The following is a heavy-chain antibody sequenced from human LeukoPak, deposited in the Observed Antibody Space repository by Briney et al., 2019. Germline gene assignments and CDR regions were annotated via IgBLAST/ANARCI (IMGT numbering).Heavy chain of an antibody. V-gene: IGHV6-1*01. Sequence: SQTLSLTCAISGDSVSSNSAAWHWIRQSPSRGLEWLGRSYYRFKWHNDYAVSVKSRITINADTSKNQFSLQLNSVTPEDTAVYYCARRITIFGVVIPPGAFDIWGQGTMVTVSS. D-gene: IGHD3-3*01. J-gene: IGHJ3*02. CDR2: SYYRFKWHN. CDR3: ARRITIFGVVIPPGAFDI. CDR1: GDSVSSNSAA.